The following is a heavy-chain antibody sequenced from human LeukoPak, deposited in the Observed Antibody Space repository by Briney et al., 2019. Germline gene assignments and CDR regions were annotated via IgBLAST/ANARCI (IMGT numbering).Heavy chain of an antibody. CDR3: ATDRHYYDSSGYSVH. V-gene: IGHV1-69*05. CDR2: IIPIFGTA. D-gene: IGHD3-22*01. CDR1: GGTFSSYA. J-gene: IGHJ4*02. Sequence: ASVKVTCKASGGTFSSYAISGVRQDPGQGLEWMGGIIPIFGTANYAQKFQGRVTITTDESTSTAYMELSSLRSEDTAVYYCATDRHYYDSSGYSVHWGQGTLVTVSS.